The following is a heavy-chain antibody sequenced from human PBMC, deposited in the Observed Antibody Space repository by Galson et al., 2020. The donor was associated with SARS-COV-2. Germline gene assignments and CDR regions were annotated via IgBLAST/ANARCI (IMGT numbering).Heavy chain of an antibody. J-gene: IGHJ3*02. Sequence: SETLSLTCTVPGGSISSYYWSWIRQPAGKGLEWIGRIYTSGSTNYNPSLKSRVTMSVDTSKNQFSLKLSSVTAADTAVYYCARVNPSVLRYFDWPGAFDIWGQGTMVTVSS. V-gene: IGHV4-4*07. D-gene: IGHD3-9*01. CDR3: ARVNPSVLRYFDWPGAFDI. CDR1: GGSISSYY. CDR2: IYTSGST.